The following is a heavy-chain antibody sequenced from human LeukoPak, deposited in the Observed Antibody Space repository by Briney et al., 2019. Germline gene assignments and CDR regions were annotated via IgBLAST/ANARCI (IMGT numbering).Heavy chain of an antibody. V-gene: IGHV3-30*18. Sequence: PGGSLGLSCAASGFTFSSYGMHWVRQAPGKGLEWVAVISYDGSNKYYADSVKGRFTISRDNSKNTLYLQMNSLRAEDTAVYYCAKDSRYSRSSNYYYYGMDVWGQGTTVTVSS. D-gene: IGHD6-6*01. CDR1: GFTFSSYG. J-gene: IGHJ6*02. CDR2: ISYDGSNK. CDR3: AKDSRYSRSSNYYYYGMDV.